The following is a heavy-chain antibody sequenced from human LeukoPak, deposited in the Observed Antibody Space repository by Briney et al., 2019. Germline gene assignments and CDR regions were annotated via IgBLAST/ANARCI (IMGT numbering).Heavy chain of an antibody. CDR2: IYYTGT. J-gene: IGHJ4*02. D-gene: IGHD2-15*01. CDR3: ARDVVYCSGGSCYSYYFDY. V-gene: IGHV4-59*02. CDR1: GGSVTDYY. Sequence: SETLSLTCTVSGGSVTDYYWSWIRQSPGKGLEWIGYIYYTGTSYNPSLKSRVTISADTSKNQFSLKLSSVTAADTAVYYCARDVVYCSGGSCYSYYFDYWGQGTLVTVSS.